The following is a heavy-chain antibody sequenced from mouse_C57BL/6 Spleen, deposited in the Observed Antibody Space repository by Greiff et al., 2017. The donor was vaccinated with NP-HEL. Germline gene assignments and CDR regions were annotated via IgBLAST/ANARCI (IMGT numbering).Heavy chain of an antibody. CDR2: ISSGGDYI. Sequence: VKLMESGEGLVKPGGSLKLSCAASGFTFSSYAMSWVRQTPEKRLEWVAYISSGGDYIYYADTVKGRFTISRDNARNTLYLQMSSLKSEDTAMYYCTRGDYGYDGFSWFAYWGQGTLVTVSA. V-gene: IGHV5-9-1*02. CDR1: GFTFSSYA. J-gene: IGHJ3*01. D-gene: IGHD2-2*01. CDR3: TRGDYGYDGFSWFAY.